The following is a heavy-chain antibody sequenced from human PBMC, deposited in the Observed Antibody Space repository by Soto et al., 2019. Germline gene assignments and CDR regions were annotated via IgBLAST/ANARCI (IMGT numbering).Heavy chain of an antibody. CDR1: GYTFTNFG. D-gene: IGHD2-21*02. CDR2: ISPYNGKT. V-gene: IGHV1-18*01. Sequence: QVLLVQSGAEVKKPGASVNVSCKASGYTFTNFGLNWVRQATGQGLEWMAWISPYNGKTDYAQKVQGRVTVTTDTSTATAYMEMSSLTSADTAVYYCARQPGVVGTADLYGMDVWGQGTTVTVSS. J-gene: IGHJ6*02. CDR3: ARQPGVVGTADLYGMDV.